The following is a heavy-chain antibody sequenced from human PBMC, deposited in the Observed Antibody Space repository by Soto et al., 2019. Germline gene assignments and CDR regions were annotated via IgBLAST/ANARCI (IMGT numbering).Heavy chain of an antibody. D-gene: IGHD3-22*01. CDR3: AKDYSYDSSGVLDY. V-gene: IGHV3-23*01. Sequence: EVQLLESGGGLIEPGGSLRLCCAASEFTFRSYAMSWVRQAPGEGLEWVSAISDIGDITYYADSVKGRFTISRDNSKNTLFLQMDSLRPEDTAVYFCAKDYSYDSSGVLDYWGQGTLVTVSS. CDR2: ISDIGDIT. J-gene: IGHJ4*02. CDR1: EFTFRSYA.